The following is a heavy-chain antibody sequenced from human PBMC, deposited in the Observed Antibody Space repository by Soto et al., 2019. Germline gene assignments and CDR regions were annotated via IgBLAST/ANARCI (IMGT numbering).Heavy chain of an antibody. J-gene: IGHJ4*02. CDR3: ARLKETATTFVY. CDR1: GFTFSSYG. CDR2: ISYDGDSE. D-gene: IGHD1-1*01. Sequence: PGGSLRLSCAASGFTFSSYGMHWVRQAPGKGPEWVALISYDGDSEIYADSVKGRFRISRDNAKNTVFLQMNSLSAEDTAVYYCARLKETATTFVYWGQGTPVIVS. V-gene: IGHV3-30-3*01.